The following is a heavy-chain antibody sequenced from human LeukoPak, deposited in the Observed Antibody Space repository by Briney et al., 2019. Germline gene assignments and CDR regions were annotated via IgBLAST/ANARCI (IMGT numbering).Heavy chain of an antibody. CDR3: AREAVTTRGLPFDP. CDR1: GGTFSSYA. J-gene: IGHJ5*02. CDR2: IIPIFGTA. D-gene: IGHD4-17*01. V-gene: IGHV1-69*13. Sequence: ASVKVSCKASGGTFSSYAISWVRQAPGQGLEWMGGIIPIFGTANYAQKFQGRVTITADESTSTAYMELSSLRSEDTAVYYCAREAVTTRGLPFDPWGQGTLVTVPS.